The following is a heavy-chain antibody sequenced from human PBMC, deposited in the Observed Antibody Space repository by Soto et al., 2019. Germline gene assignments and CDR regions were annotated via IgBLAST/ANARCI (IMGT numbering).Heavy chain of an antibody. CDR3: AGTTSHHWLYMDV. J-gene: IGHJ6*03. CDR2: TYYRSRWYN. D-gene: IGHD1-7*01. V-gene: IGHV6-1*01. CDR1: GDRVSTNSAP. Sequence: QVQLQESGPGLVKPSQTLSLTCVISGDRVSTNSAPWTWIRWSPPRGFEWLARTYYRSRWYNDYAVSVRSRITVNPDTSKNQFSLQLTSVTPEDTAVYYCAGTTSHHWLYMDVWGKGATVTVSS.